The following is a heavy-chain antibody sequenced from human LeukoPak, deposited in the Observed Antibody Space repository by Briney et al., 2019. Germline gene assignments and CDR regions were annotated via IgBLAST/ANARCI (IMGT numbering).Heavy chain of an antibody. CDR3: ARLKDFTGKEYYFFDL. D-gene: IGHD2/OR15-2a*01. CDR2: KYRSGTT. CDR1: GDSISNSML. J-gene: IGHJ2*01. Sequence: ASETQSLTCTMSGDSISNSMLWSWVRQPPGKGLEWVGEKYRSGTTNYNPYLKSRVTISTDNSKNQVSLELNSVTAADTAVYFCARLKDFTGKEYYFFDLWGRGTLVTVSS. V-gene: IGHV4-4*02.